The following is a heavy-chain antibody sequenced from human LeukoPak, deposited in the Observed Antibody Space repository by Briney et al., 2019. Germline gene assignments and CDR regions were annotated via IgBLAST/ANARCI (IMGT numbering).Heavy chain of an antibody. V-gene: IGHV4-39*02. D-gene: IGHD6-13*01. J-gene: IGHJ5*02. CDR2: IYYSGST. Sequence: PSETLSLTCTVSGGSISSSGYYWGWIRQPPGKGLEWIGSIYYSGSTYYNPSLKSRVTISVDTSKNQFSLKLSSVAAADTDVYYCARDPTAAGKGAWFDPWGQGTLVTVSS. CDR1: GGSISSSGYY. CDR3: ARDPTAAGKGAWFDP.